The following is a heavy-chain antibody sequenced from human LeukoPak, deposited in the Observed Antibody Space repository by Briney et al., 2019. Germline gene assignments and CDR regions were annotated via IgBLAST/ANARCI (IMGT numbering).Heavy chain of an antibody. Sequence: PGGSLRLSCAASGFTFSKYWMSWVRQAPGKGLEWVANIKQGGSEIYYVDSVKGRFTISRDNAKNSLYLQMNSLRAEDTAVYFCARAPVLYGLDVWGQGATVTVYS. V-gene: IGHV3-7*04. J-gene: IGHJ6*02. CDR2: IKQGGSEI. CDR1: GFTFSKYW. CDR3: ARAPVLYGLDV.